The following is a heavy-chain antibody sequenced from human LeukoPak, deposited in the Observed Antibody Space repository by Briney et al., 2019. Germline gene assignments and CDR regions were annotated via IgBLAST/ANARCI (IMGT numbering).Heavy chain of an antibody. CDR2: INPSGGST. V-gene: IGHV1-46*01. D-gene: IGHD2-2*02. Sequence: ASVKVSCKASGYTFTSYYMHWVRQAPGQGLEWMGIINPSGGSTSYAQKFQGRVTMTRDTSTSTVYMELSSLRSEDTAVYYCARDTPYCRSTSCYTAGDDYWGQGTLVTVSS. CDR1: GYTFTSYY. J-gene: IGHJ4*02. CDR3: ARDTPYCRSTSCYTAGDDY.